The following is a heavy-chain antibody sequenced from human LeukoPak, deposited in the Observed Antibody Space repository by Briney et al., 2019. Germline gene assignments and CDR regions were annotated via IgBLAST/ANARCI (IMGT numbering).Heavy chain of an antibody. V-gene: IGHV3-7*03. CDR1: GLPFSSYW. CDR2: ISPDGNRE. CDR3: AKAGPHCSSTSCPNWFDP. D-gene: IGHD2-2*01. J-gene: IGHJ5*02. Sequence: GGSLRLSCSASGLPFSSYWMTWVRPGPGKGLEWVATISPDGNRENYVDSVKGRFTISRDNSKNTLDLQMNSLRAEDTAVYYCAKAGPHCSSTSCPNWFDPWGQGTLVTVSS.